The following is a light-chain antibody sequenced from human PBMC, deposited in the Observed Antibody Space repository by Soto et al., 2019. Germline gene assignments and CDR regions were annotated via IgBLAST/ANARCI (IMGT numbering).Light chain of an antibody. CDR2: AAS. J-gene: IGKJ1*01. CDR1: QSVTSSY. V-gene: IGKV3-20*01. CDR3: QQYVSSRT. Sequence: EIVLTQSPGTLSLSPGERATLSCRASQSVTSSYLAWYQQKPGQAPRLLIYAASSRATGIPDRFSGSGSVTDFTLTISRLEPEDFAVYYCQQYVSSRTFGQGAKVEI.